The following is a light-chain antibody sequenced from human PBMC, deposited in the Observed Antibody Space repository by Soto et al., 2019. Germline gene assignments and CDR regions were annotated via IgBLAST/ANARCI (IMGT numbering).Light chain of an antibody. CDR1: QSVSSSY. V-gene: IGKV3D-15*01. J-gene: IGKJ2*01. Sequence: EIVLTQSPGTLSLSPGERATLSCRASQSVSSSYLAWYQQKPGQAPRLLIYGASSRATGIPARFSGSRSGTEFTLTISSLQSEDFAVYYCQQYNNWPYTFGQGTKLEIK. CDR2: GAS. CDR3: QQYNNWPYT.